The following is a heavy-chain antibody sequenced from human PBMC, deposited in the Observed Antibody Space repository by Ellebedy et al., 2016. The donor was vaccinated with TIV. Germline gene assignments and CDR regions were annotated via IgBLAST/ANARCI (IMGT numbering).Heavy chain of an antibody. D-gene: IGHD3-16*01. J-gene: IGHJ4*02. V-gene: IGHV3-7*03. CDR1: GFTFNSYA. CDR2: INPDGGAE. Sequence: LGGSLRLSCAASGFTFNSYAMHWVRQAPGKGLEWVAHINPDGGAEYYVDSVKGRFTISRDNAKRSLFLQMNSLRVDDTAVYYCVTWGQSYGRWGQGSLVTISS. CDR3: VTWGQSYGR.